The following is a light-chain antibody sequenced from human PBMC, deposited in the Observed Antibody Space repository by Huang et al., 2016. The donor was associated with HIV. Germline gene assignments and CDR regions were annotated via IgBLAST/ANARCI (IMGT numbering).Light chain of an antibody. CDR3: QQYYSIPG. J-gene: IGKJ1*01. CDR2: WAS. CDR1: QSVLSPSNNRNH. Sequence: DIVMTQSPDSLAVSLGERATITCVSSQSVLSPSNNRNHLAWYQQKPRQPPKLLIYWASTRESEVPDRFRGSGSATDFTLTIDNLQAEDVALYFCQQYYSIPGFGQGTYVEV. V-gene: IGKV4-1*01.